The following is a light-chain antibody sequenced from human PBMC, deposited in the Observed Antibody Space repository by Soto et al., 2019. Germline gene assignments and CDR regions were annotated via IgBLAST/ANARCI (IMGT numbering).Light chain of an antibody. CDR1: QSVSSSY. J-gene: IGKJ1*01. Sequence: ELVLTQSPSTLSLSPGERATLSCRASQSVSSSYLAWYQQKPGQAPRLLIYGASSRATGIPDRFGGSGSGTDFTLTISRLEPEDFAVYYCQQYGSSPRTFGQGTKVDIK. CDR2: GAS. CDR3: QQYGSSPRT. V-gene: IGKV3-20*01.